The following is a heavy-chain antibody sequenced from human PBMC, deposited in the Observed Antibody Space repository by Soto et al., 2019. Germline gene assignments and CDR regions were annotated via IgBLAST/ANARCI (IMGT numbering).Heavy chain of an antibody. CDR3: ARANDYIHGDL. CDR2: IKSETDGGTT. Sequence: PGGSLRLSCAASGFAFNTAWMNWVRQAPGKGPEWVARIKSETDGGTTDYAAPVKGRFTISRDNAKKSLYLQMNSLRFEDTALYYCARANDYIHGDLWGQGTLVTVSS. J-gene: IGHJ5*02. CDR1: GFAFNTAW. D-gene: IGHD3-16*01. V-gene: IGHV3-15*07.